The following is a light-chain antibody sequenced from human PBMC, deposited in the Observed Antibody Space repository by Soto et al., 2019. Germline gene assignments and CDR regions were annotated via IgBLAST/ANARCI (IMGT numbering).Light chain of an antibody. J-gene: IGKJ2*01. CDR2: GAF. V-gene: IGKV3-20*01. CDR3: QHYGGSPYT. CDR1: QGIKNNL. Sequence: EIVLTQSPGTLSLSPGERATLSCRAGQGIKNNLLAWYQQRPGQAPRLLIYGAFNRATGFPDRFSASASGTDFTLTISRLEPEDFAVYYCQHYGGSPYTFGQGTKVEI.